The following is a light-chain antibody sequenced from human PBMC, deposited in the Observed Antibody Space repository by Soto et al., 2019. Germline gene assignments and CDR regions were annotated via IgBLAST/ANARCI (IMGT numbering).Light chain of an antibody. J-gene: IGLJ2*01. V-gene: IGLV1-51*01. CDR3: GTWDSSLSAGL. CDR2: DNN. CDR1: SSNIGNNY. Sequence: QSVLTQPPSVSAAPGQKVTISCSGSSSNIGNNYVSWYQQLPGTAPKLLIYDNNKRPSGIPDRFSGSKSGTSATLGITGLQTGVEADYYCGTWDSSLSAGLFGGGTKLTVL.